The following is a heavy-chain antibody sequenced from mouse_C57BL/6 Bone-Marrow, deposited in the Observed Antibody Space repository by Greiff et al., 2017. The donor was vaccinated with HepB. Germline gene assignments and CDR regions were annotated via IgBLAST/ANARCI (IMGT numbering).Heavy chain of an antibody. CDR1: GFTFSDYY. J-gene: IGHJ1*03. V-gene: IGHV5-16*01. CDR3: ARGLSIRYFDV. CDR2: INYDGSST. Sequence: EVMLVESEGGLVQPGSSMKLSCTASGFTFSDYYMAWVRQVPEKGLEWVANINYDGSSTYYLDSLKSRFIISRDNAKNILYLQMSSLKSEDTATYYCARGLSIRYFDVWGTGTTVTVSS. D-gene: IGHD6-1*01.